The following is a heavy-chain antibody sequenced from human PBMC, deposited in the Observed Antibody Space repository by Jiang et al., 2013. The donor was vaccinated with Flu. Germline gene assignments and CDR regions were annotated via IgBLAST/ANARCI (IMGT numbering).Heavy chain of an antibody. V-gene: IGHV4-34*01. D-gene: IGHD1-26*01. CDR2: INHSGST. CDR3: ARREWELPYNWFDP. Sequence: LLKPSETLSLTCAVYGGSFSGYYWSWIRQPPGKGLEWIGEINHSGSTYYNPSLKSRVTISVDTSKNQFSLKLSSVTAADTAVYYCARREWELPYNWFDPWGQGTLVTVSS. J-gene: IGHJ5*02. CDR1: GGSFSGYY.